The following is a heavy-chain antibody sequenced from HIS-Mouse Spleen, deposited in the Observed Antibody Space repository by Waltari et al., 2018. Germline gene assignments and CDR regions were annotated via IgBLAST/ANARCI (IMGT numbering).Heavy chain of an antibody. D-gene: IGHD3-10*01. CDR2: ISYEGSNK. J-gene: IGHJ3*02. Sequence: QVQLVESGGGVVQPGRSRRLSCAESGFSFSAAGMYVVRVVAGKGLEWVAVISYEGSNKYYEDSVKGRFTISRDNSKNTLYLQMNSLRAEDTAVYYCAKKPPPLPVRDAFDIWGQGTMVTVSS. V-gene: IGHV3-30*18. CDR3: AKKPPPLPVRDAFDI. CDR1: GFSFSAAG.